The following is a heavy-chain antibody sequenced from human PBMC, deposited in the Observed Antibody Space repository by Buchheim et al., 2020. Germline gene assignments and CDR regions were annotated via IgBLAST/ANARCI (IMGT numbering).Heavy chain of an antibody. CDR1: GGSSISSSYD. J-gene: IGHJ5*02. CDR3: ARQSRVQGLTKPRLEA. V-gene: IGHV4-39*01. CDR2: IYYSGST. D-gene: IGHD6-19*01. Sequence: QLQLQESGPGVVRPSETLSLTCTVWGGSSISSSYDWSWIRQPPGKELEWIGSIYYSGSTYYNPSLKSRVTISVDTSKNQFSLNLHSAPVVLTALYYSARQSRVQGLTKPRLEAWGQGTL.